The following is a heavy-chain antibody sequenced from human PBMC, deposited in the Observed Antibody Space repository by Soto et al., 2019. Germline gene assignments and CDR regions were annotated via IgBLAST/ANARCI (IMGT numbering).Heavy chain of an antibody. CDR3: ASKLPGGGVYFDY. Sequence: QVQLVQSGAEVKKPGSSVKVSCKASGGTFSSYTISWVRQAPGQGLEWMGRIIPILGIANYAQKFQGRVTITADKSTSTAYMELSSLRSEDTAVYYCASKLPGGGVYFDYWGQGTLVTVSS. CDR1: GGTFSSYT. D-gene: IGHD2-8*02. V-gene: IGHV1-69*02. J-gene: IGHJ4*02. CDR2: IIPILGIA.